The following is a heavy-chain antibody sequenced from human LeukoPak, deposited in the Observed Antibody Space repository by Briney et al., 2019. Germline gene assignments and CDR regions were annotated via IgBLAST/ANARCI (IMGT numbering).Heavy chain of an antibody. D-gene: IGHD3-10*01. V-gene: IGHV4-34*01. J-gene: IGHJ4*02. Sequence: PSETLSLTCAVYGGSFSGYYWSWIRQPPGKGLEWIGEINHSGSTNYNPSLKSRVTISVDTSKNQFSLKLSSVTAADTAVYYCARHRGNGSGSYYMEKSGYYFDYWGQGTLVTVSS. CDR1: GGSFSGYY. CDR3: ARHRGNGSGSYYMEKSGYYFDY. CDR2: INHSGST.